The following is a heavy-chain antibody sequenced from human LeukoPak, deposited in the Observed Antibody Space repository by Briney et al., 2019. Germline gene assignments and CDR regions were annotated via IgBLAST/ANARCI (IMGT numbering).Heavy chain of an antibody. CDR2: IKQDGSEK. CDR1: GFTFSSYW. J-gene: IGHJ4*02. CDR3: ARGGGSEDLDY. Sequence: GGSLRLSCAASGFTFSSYWMSWVRQAPGEGLEWVANIKQDGSEKYYVDSVKGRFTISRDNAKNSLYLQMNSLRAEDTAVYYCARGGGSEDLDYWGQGTLVTVSS. D-gene: IGHD2-15*01. V-gene: IGHV3-7*04.